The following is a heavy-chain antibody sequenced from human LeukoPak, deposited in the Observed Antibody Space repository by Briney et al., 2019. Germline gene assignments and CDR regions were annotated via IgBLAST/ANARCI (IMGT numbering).Heavy chain of an antibody. D-gene: IGHD6-19*01. V-gene: IGHV3-23*01. CDR1: GFTSSSYA. J-gene: IGHJ4*02. Sequence: GGSLRLSCAASGFTSSSYAMSWVRQAPGKGLEWVSAISGSGGSTYYADSVKGRFTISRDNSKNTLSLQMNSLRAEDTAVYFCAKGAVAGNQKPGGYWGQGTLVTVSS. CDR3: AKGAVAGNQKPGGY. CDR2: ISGSGGST.